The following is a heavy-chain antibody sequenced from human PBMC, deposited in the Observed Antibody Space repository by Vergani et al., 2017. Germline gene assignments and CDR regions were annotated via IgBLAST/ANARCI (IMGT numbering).Heavy chain of an antibody. Sequence: QVQLVQSGAEVKKPGASVKVSCKASGYTFTGYYMHWVRQAPGQGLEWMGWINPNSGGTNYAQKFQGRVTMTRDTSISTAYMELNSLRAEDTAVYYCANPLAVAGGYWGQGTLVTVSS. CDR2: INPNSGGT. J-gene: IGHJ4*02. D-gene: IGHD6-19*01. CDR1: GYTFTGYY. V-gene: IGHV1-2*02. CDR3: ANPLAVAGGY.